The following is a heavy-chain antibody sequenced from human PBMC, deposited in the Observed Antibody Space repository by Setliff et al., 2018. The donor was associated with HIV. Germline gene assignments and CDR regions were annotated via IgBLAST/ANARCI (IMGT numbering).Heavy chain of an antibody. CDR3: ARNFWNGPPDYYYYGLDV. CDR2: INHSGST. D-gene: IGHD3-3*01. V-gene: IGHV4-34*01. CDR1: GGSFSGYS. Sequence: ASETLSLTCAVYGGSFSGYSWTWIRQPPGKGPEWIGEINHSGSTNYNPSLKSRVTISVDTSKNQFSLKLSSVTAADTAVYYCARNFWNGPPDYYYYGLDVWGQGTTVTVSS. J-gene: IGHJ6*02.